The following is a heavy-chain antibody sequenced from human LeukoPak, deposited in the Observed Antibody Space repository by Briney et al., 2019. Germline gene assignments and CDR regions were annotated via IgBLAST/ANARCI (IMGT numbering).Heavy chain of an antibody. CDR2: ISSSSSYI. CDR1: GFTFSSYS. Sequence: GGSLRLSCAASGFTFSSYSMNWVRQAPGKGLEWVSSISSSSSYIYYADSVKGRFTISRDNAKNSLYLQMNILRAEDTAVYYCARDSFLKVRDVWGQGATVTVSS. CDR3: ARDSFLKVRDV. V-gene: IGHV3-21*01. J-gene: IGHJ6*02. D-gene: IGHD3-16*01.